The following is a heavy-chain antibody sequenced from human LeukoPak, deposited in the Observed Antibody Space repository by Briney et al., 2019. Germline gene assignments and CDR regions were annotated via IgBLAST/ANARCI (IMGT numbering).Heavy chain of an antibody. D-gene: IGHD3-10*01. J-gene: IGHJ6*03. V-gene: IGHV1-69*13. CDR1: GYTFTSYY. Sequence: ASVKVSCKASGYTFTSYYMHWVRQAPGQGLEWMGGIIPIFGTANYAQKFQGRVTITADESTSTAYMELSSLRSEDTAVYYCAGTKRMVRGVIAPLYYYYYMDVWGKGTTVTVSS. CDR2: IIPIFGTA. CDR3: AGTKRMVRGVIAPLYYYYYMDV.